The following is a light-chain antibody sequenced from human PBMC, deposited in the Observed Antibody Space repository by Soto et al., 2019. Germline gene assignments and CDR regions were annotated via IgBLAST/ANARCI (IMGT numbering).Light chain of an antibody. J-gene: IGKJ3*01. CDR2: GAS. CDR1: QSVNTN. Sequence: EIVMTQSPATLSVSPGERVTLSCRASQSVNTNLAWYQEKPGQAPRLLIYGASTRATGIPARFSGSGSGTEFTLTISSLQSADFAVYYCQQYDNWPPFTFGPGTKVDIK. V-gene: IGKV3-15*01. CDR3: QQYDNWPPFT.